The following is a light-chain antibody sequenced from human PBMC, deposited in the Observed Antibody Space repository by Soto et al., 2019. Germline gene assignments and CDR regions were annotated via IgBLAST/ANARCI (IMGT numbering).Light chain of an antibody. CDR1: QSVSSSY. Sequence: EIVLTQSPGTLSLSPGERATLSCRASQSVSSSYLAWYQQKPGQAPRLLIYGASSRATGIPDRFSGSGSGTDFTLTISRLEPGDFAVYYCQQYGSSPLTSGGGTKVDIK. CDR2: GAS. V-gene: IGKV3-20*01. CDR3: QQYGSSPLT. J-gene: IGKJ4*01.